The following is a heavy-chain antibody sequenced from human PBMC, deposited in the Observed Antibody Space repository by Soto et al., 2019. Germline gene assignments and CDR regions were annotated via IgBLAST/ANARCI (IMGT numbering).Heavy chain of an antibody. CDR3: ARDRVTGYYDRVDMDV. D-gene: IGHD3-9*01. Sequence: SETLSLTCAVYGGSFSGYYWSWIRQPPGKGLEWIGEINHSGSTNYNPSLKSRVTISVDTSKNQFSLKLSSVTAADTAVYYCARDRVTGYYDRVDMDVWGQGTTVTVSS. CDR1: GGSFSGYY. CDR2: INHSGST. J-gene: IGHJ6*02. V-gene: IGHV4-34*01.